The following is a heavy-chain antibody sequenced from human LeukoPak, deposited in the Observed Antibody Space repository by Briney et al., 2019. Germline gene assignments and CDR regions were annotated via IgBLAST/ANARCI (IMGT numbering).Heavy chain of an antibody. V-gene: IGHV3-30*03. J-gene: IGHJ4*02. CDR2: ISYDGSNE. D-gene: IGHD1/OR15-1a*01. CDR1: GLPFSSYA. Sequence: GRSLRLSCAASGLPFSSYAMHWVRQAPGKGLEWVALISYDGSNEHYADSVKGRFTISRDNSKNTLYLQVNSLRAEDTAVYYCAREDWNKYHFDYWGQGTLVTVSS. CDR3: AREDWNKYHFDY.